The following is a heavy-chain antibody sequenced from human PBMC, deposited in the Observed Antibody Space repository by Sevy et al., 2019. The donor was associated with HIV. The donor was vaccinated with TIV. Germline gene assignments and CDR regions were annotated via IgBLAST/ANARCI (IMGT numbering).Heavy chain of an antibody. Sequence: SETLSLTCAVYGGSFSGYYWSWIRQPPGNGLEWIGEINHSGSTNYNPSLKSRVTISVDTSKNQFSLKLSSVTAADTAVYYCASVTFGGVIVTQIFDYSGQGTLVTVSS. V-gene: IGHV4-34*01. J-gene: IGHJ4*02. CDR2: INHSGST. CDR3: ASVTFGGVIVTQIFDY. CDR1: GGSFSGYY. D-gene: IGHD3-16*02.